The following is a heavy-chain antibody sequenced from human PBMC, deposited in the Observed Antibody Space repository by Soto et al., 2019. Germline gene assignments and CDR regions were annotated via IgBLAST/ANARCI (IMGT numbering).Heavy chain of an antibody. Sequence: QVQLQESGPGLVKPSQTLSLTCTVSGGSISSGGYYWSWIRQHPGKGLEWIGYIYYIGSTYYNPSLKSGVTISVDTSKNQFSLKLSSVTAADTAVYYCARVGPRNYYDSSGYYYYFDYWGQGTLVTVSS. CDR2: IYYIGST. V-gene: IGHV4-31*03. J-gene: IGHJ4*02. D-gene: IGHD3-22*01. CDR3: ARVGPRNYYDSSGYYYYFDY. CDR1: GGSISSGGYY.